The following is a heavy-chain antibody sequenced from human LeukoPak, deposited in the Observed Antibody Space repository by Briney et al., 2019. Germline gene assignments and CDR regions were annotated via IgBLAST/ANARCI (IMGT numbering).Heavy chain of an antibody. CDR1: GYTFTSYG. V-gene: IGHV1-18*01. Sequence: ASVKVSCKASGYTFTSYGISWVRQAPGQGLEWMGWISAYNGNTNYAQKLQGRVTMTTDTSTSTAYMELRSLRSDDTAVYYCARDHYYGSGSYGVWYFDYWGQGTLVTVSS. D-gene: IGHD3-10*01. J-gene: IGHJ4*02. CDR2: ISAYNGNT. CDR3: ARDHYYGSGSYGVWYFDY.